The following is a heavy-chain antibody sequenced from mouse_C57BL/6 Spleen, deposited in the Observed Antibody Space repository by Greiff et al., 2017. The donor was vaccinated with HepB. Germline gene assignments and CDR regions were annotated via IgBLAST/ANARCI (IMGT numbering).Heavy chain of an antibody. V-gene: IGHV1-82*01. J-gene: IGHJ4*01. CDR1: GFAFSSSW. CDR3: SRADNAVSYYAMDY. CDR2: IYPGDGDT. D-gene: IGHD2-2*01. Sequence: QVQLQQSGPELVKPGASVKISCKASGFAFSSSWMNWVKQRPGKGLEWIGRIYPGDGDTNYNGKFKGKDTMTADKSSSTAYMQLSSLTSEDTAVYFCSRADNAVSYYAMDYWGQGTSVTVSS.